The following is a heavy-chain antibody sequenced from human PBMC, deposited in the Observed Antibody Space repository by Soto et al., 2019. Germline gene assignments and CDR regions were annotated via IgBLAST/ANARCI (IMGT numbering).Heavy chain of an antibody. CDR2: IWYDGSNK. J-gene: IGHJ4*02. V-gene: IGHV3-33*01. Sequence: PGGSLRLSCAASGFTFSSYGMHWVRQAPGKGLEWVAVIWYDGSNKYYADSVKGRFTISRDNSKNTLYLQMNSLRAEDTAVYYCARTFDSSGYYSYFDYWGQGALVTVSS. D-gene: IGHD3-22*01. CDR3: ARTFDSSGYYSYFDY. CDR1: GFTFSSYG.